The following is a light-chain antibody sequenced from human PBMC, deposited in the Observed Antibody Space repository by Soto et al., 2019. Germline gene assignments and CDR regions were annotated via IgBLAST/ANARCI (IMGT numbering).Light chain of an antibody. CDR2: GAS. V-gene: IGKV3-15*01. Sequence: EIVMTQSPATLSVSPGERATLSCRASHSVSSNLAWYQQKPGQAPRLVIYGASTRATGIPARFSGSGSGTEFTLTISSLQSEDFAVYYCQQYSKWPLTFGGGTKVDI. J-gene: IGKJ4*01. CDR3: QQYSKWPLT. CDR1: HSVSSN.